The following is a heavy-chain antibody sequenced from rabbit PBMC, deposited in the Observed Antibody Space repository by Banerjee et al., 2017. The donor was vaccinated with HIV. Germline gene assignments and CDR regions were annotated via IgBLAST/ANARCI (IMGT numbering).Heavy chain of an antibody. V-gene: IGHV1S40*01. CDR2: IDPVFGST. D-gene: IGHD6-1*01. Sequence: QSLEESGGDLVKPGASLTLTCTASGFSFSSSYWMSWVRQAPGKGLEWIGYIDPVFGSTYYASWVNGRFTISSHNAQNTLYLQLNSLTAADTATYFCGRDSYTYAYVTNLWGPGTLVTVS. CDR3: GRDSYTYAYVTNL. CDR1: GFSFSSSYW. J-gene: IGHJ4*01.